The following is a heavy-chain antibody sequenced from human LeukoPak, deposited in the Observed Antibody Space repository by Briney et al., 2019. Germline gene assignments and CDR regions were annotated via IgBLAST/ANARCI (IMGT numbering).Heavy chain of an antibody. D-gene: IGHD6-13*01. CDR1: GGSISSSGYC. V-gene: IGHV4-39*07. CDR3: ARGGIAAAGDY. J-gene: IGHJ4*02. CDR2: IDYSGNT. Sequence: SETLSLTCTVSGGSISSSGYCWGWIRQPPGKGLEWIGSIDYSGNTNYNPSLKSRVTIAVDMSKNQFSLKLSSVTAADTAVYYCARGGIAAAGDYWGQGTLVSVSS.